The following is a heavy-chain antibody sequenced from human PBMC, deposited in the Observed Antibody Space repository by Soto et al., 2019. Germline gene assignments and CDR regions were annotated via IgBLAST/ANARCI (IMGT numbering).Heavy chain of an antibody. J-gene: IGHJ5*02. D-gene: IGHD1-26*01. CDR2: NYSSGGT. Sequence: SETLSLTSTVSGGSISCGSYYWGGIRQPQGKGLEWIGSNYSSGGTCYKPSLWRRDSISPDTSKNRFCLRLSSVTAADTAVYYCVREGSPLMPLICFDPGGQGTLVTV. CDR3: VREGSPLMPLICFDP. V-gene: IGHV4-39*02. CDR1: GGSISCGSYY.